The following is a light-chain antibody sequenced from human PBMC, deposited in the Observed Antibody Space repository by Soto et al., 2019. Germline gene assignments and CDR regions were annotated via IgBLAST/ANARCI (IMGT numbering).Light chain of an antibody. Sequence: EIVMTQSPPTLSVSPGERATLSCRASQSVSSTYLTWYQQKPGQAPGLLIYGASTRATSIPARLSGSGSGTDFTLTISSLQPEDFAVYYCQQDYNLPTFGQGTKVDIK. J-gene: IGKJ1*01. CDR3: QQDYNLPT. CDR1: QSVSSTY. V-gene: IGKV3D-7*01. CDR2: GAS.